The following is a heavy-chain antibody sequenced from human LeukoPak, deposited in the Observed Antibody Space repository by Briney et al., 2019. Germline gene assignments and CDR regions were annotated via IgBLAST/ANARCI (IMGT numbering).Heavy chain of an antibody. V-gene: IGHV4-30-2*01. CDR3: ARGNPNYYDSSGYYPFDY. CDR1: GGSISSGGYS. D-gene: IGHD3-22*01. CDR2: IYHSGST. Sequence: SQTLSLTCAVSGGSISSGGYSWSWIRQPPGKGLEWIGYIYHSGSTYYNPSLKSRVTISVDRSKNQFSLKLGSVTAADTAVYYCARGNPNYYDSSGYYPFDYWGQGTLVTVSS. J-gene: IGHJ4*02.